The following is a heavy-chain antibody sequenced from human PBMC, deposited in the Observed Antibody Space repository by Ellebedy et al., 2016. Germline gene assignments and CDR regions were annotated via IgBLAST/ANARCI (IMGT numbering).Heavy chain of an antibody. D-gene: IGHD3-10*01. J-gene: IGHJ4*02. Sequence: GGSLRLXCAASGFRFGDFAMNWVRLAPGKGLEWVSGIIGSGDATYYGDSVKGRFTISRDNSKNTLFLSMSSLRADDTAIYYCAKSAAYYFGSGRENFDSWGQGILVTVSP. CDR1: GFRFGDFA. CDR2: IIGSGDAT. V-gene: IGHV3-23*02. CDR3: AKSAAYYFGSGRENFDS.